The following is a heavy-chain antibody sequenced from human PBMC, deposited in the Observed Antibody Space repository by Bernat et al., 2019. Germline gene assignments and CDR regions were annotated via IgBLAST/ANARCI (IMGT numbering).Heavy chain of an antibody. CDR3: VRGFEI. Sequence: EVQLVESGGGLVQPGGSLRLSCVASEFTFSASWMHWVRQAPGKGLAWVSRINGDGSGTSYTDSVKGRFTISRDNAKNTVHLQMNSLRAEDTAVYFCVRGFEIWGQGTMVTVSS. CDR1: EFTFSASW. V-gene: IGHV3-74*01. J-gene: IGHJ3*02. CDR2: INGDGSGT.